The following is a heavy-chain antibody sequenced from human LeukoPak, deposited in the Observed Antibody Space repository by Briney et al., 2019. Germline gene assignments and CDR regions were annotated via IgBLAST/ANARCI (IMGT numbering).Heavy chain of an antibody. V-gene: IGHV4-59*08. Sequence: SETLSLTCSVPGGSMNGYYWSGFRQSPGKGLEWIGYIYYSGSTNYNPSLKSRVTISVDTSKNQFSLKLSSVTAADTAVYYCARHVWLQPFDYWGQGTLVTVSS. CDR2: IYYSGST. J-gene: IGHJ4*02. CDR3: ARHVWLQPFDY. CDR1: GGSMNGYY. D-gene: IGHD3-9*01.